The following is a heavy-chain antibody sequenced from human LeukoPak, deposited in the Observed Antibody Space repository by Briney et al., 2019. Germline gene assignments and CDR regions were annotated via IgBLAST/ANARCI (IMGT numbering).Heavy chain of an antibody. V-gene: IGHV3-21*01. J-gene: IGHJ4*02. Sequence: GGSLRLSCAASGFTLSSYSMNWVRQAPGKGLEWVSSISSTSSYIYYADSVKGRFTVSRDNAENPLYLQMNSLRAEDTAVYYCARDRTIGVGGTEFDSWGQGTLVTVSS. CDR1: GFTLSSYS. CDR2: ISSTSSYI. D-gene: IGHD6-13*01. CDR3: ARDRTIGVGGTEFDS.